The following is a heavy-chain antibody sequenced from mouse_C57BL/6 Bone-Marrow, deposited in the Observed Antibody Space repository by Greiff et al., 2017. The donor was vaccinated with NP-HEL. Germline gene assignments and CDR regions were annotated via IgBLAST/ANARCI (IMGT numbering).Heavy chain of an antibody. D-gene: IGHD1-1*01. CDR2: IDPSDSYT. CDR3: ARETTVVATPYFDV. V-gene: IGHV1-69*01. Sequence: QVHVKQPGAELVMPGASVKLSCKASGYTFTSYWMHWVKQRPGQGLEWIGEIDPSDSYTNYNQKFKGKSTLTVDKSSSTAYMQLSSLTSEDSAVYYCARETTVVATPYFDVWGTGTTVTVSS. CDR1: GYTFTSYW. J-gene: IGHJ1*03.